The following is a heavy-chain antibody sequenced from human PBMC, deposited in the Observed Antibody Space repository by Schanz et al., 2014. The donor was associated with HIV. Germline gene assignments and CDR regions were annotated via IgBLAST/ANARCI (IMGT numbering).Heavy chain of an antibody. J-gene: IGHJ6*02. CDR2: IWYDGSNK. Sequence: QVQLVESGGGVVQPGRSLRLSCAASGFTFSNYGMHWVRQAPGKGLEWVAVIWYDGSNKYYADSVKGRFTISRDNSKNTLYLQMSSLREEDTAVYYCAKTILRFLDWPNANGGMDVWGLGTTVTVSS. CDR1: GFTFSNYG. CDR3: AKTILRFLDWPNANGGMDV. D-gene: IGHD3-3*01. V-gene: IGHV3-33*06.